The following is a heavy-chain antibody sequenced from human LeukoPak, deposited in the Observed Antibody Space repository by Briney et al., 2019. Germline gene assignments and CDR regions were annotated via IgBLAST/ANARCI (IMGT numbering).Heavy chain of an antibody. CDR1: GYPFTTWE. D-gene: IGHD1-14*01. CDR2: VHPNSGNT. Sequence: GASVKVSCKTSGYPFTTWEINWVRQAAGQGLEWMGWVHPNSGNTAYAQKFQGRVTMTRDTSISTAYMEVSGLRSDDMAVYFCARGPRNDPWGQGTLVTVSS. J-gene: IGHJ5*02. CDR3: ARGPRNDP. V-gene: IGHV1-8*01.